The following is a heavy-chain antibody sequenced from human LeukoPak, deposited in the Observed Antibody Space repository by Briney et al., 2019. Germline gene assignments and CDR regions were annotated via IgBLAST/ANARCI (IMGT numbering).Heavy chain of an antibody. J-gene: IGHJ3*02. CDR3: AKDLRWELPRVYAFDI. CDR2: ISSSGSTI. V-gene: IGHV3-48*03. Sequence: HPGGSLRLSCAASGFTFSSYEMNWVRQAPGKGLEWVSYISSSGSTIYYADSVKGRFTISRDNSKNTLYLQMNSLRAEDTAVYYCAKDLRWELPRVYAFDIWGQGTMVTVSS. CDR1: GFTFSSYE. D-gene: IGHD1-26*01.